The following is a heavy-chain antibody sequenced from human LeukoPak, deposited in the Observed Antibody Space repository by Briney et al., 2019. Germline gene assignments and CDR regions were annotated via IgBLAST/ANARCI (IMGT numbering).Heavy chain of an antibody. Sequence: GGSLRLSCAASGFTFSTYSMNWVRQAPGKGLEWVSSISSANNYTFYADSVKGRFIISRDNTKNSLYLQMNSLRAEDTAVYYCARDPATSWSGQRGYYYYYMDVWGKGTTVTVSS. CDR3: ARDPATSWSGQRGYYYYYMDV. D-gene: IGHD3-3*01. CDR2: ISSANNYT. V-gene: IGHV3-21*01. J-gene: IGHJ6*03. CDR1: GFTFSTYS.